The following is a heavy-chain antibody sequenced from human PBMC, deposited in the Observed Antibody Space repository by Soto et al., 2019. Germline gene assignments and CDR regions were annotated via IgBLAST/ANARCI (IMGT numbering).Heavy chain of an antibody. D-gene: IGHD3-3*01. CDR1: GGSISSSSYY. J-gene: IGHJ5*02. Sequence: SETLSLTCTVSGGSISSSSYYWGWIRQPPGKGLEWIGYIYHSGSTYYNPSLKSRVTISVDRSKNQFSLKLSSVTAADTAVYYCARTITIFGVGSRWLDPWGQGTLVTVSS. V-gene: IGHV4-39*07. CDR3: ARTITIFGVGSRWLDP. CDR2: IYHSGST.